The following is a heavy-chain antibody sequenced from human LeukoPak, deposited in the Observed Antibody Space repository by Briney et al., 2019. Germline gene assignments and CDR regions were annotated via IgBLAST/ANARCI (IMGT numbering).Heavy chain of an antibody. D-gene: IGHD3-10*01. CDR2: IKQDGSEK. J-gene: IGHJ2*01. V-gene: IGHV3-7*01. Sequence: GGSLRLSCAASGFTFSSYWMSWVRQAPGKGLEWVANIKQDGSEKYYVDSVKGRFTISRDNAKNSLYLQMNSLRAEDTAVYYCARDGALLWFGELSDWYFDLWGRGTLVTVSS. CDR3: ARDGALLWFGELSDWYFDL. CDR1: GFTFSSYW.